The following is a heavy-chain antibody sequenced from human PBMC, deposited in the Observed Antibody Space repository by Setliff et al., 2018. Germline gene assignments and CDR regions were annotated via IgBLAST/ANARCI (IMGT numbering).Heavy chain of an antibody. CDR3: ASYGSNY. CDR2: IYYSGST. V-gene: IGHV4-59*01. D-gene: IGHD1-26*01. CDR1: GGSISSYY. Sequence: PSETLSLTCTVSGGSISSYYWSWIRQPPGKGLEWIGYIYYSGSTNYNPSLKSRVTISVDTSKNQFSLKLSSVTAADTAVYCCASYGSNYWGQGTPVTVSS. J-gene: IGHJ4*02.